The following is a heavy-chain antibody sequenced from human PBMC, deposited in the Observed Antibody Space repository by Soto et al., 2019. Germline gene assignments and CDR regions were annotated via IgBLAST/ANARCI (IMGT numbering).Heavy chain of an antibody. J-gene: IGHJ5*02. CDR2: IGTAGDT. V-gene: IGHV3-13*01. Sequence: PGGSLRLSCAASGFPFSSYDMHWVRQATGKGLEWVSAIGTAGDTYYPGSVKGRFTISRENAKNSLYLQMNSLRAEDTAVYYCARSQIAAAAPEGWFDPWGQGTLVTVSS. CDR3: ARSQIAAAAPEGWFDP. CDR1: GFPFSSYD. D-gene: IGHD6-13*01.